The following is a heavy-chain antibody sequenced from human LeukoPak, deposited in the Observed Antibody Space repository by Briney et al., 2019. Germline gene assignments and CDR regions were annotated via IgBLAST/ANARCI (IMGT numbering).Heavy chain of an antibody. V-gene: IGHV4-59*01. J-gene: IGHJ4*02. CDR1: GGSISSYY. CDR3: ARGGYYGSGSFRFDY. D-gene: IGHD3-10*01. Sequence: SETLSLTCTVSGGSISSYYWSWLRQPPGKGLEWIGYIYYSGSTNYNPSLKSRVTISVDTSKNQFSLKLSSVTAADTAVYYCARGGYYGSGSFRFDYWGQGTLVTVSS. CDR2: IYYSGST.